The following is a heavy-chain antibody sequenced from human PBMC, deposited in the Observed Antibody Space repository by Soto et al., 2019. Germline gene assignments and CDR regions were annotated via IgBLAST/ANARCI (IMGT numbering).Heavy chain of an antibody. CDR1: VYSISSGCF. Sequence: LSLTCAVSVYSISSGCFWGWIRQPPGKGLEWIANMYHDGNTHYNPSLKSRVTMSVDTSKNQFSLKLNSVTAADTAVYYCARESYSGYHSYDYWGQRILVTVSS. D-gene: IGHD5-12*01. V-gene: IGHV4-38-2*02. J-gene: IGHJ4*02. CDR3: ARESYSGYHSYDY. CDR2: MYHDGNT.